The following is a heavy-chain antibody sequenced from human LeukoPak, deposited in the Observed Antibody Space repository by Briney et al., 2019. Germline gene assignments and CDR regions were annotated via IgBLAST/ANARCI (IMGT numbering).Heavy chain of an antibody. CDR2: MNPNSGNT. V-gene: IGHV1-8*01. D-gene: IGHD3-3*01. J-gene: IGHJ4*02. CDR3: ARAPTHNPYDFWSGYSSYYFDY. Sequence: ASVKVSCKASGYTFTSYDINWVRQATGQGLEWMGWMNPNSGNTGYAQKFQGRVTMTRNTSISTAYMELSSLRSEDTAVYYCARAPTHNPYDFWSGYSSYYFDYWGQGTLVTVSS. CDR1: GYTFTSYD.